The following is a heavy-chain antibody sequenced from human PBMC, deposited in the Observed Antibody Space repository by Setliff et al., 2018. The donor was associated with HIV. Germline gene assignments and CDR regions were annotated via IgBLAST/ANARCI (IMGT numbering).Heavy chain of an antibody. V-gene: IGHV4-39*07. CDR1: GGSVSSPSNY. CDR2: VHYNGRS. J-gene: IGHJ4*02. CDR3: TRSNTSKSIDF. Sequence: SETLSLTCTVSGGSVSSPSNYWGWIRQPPGKGPEWIGSVHYNGRSFYTSSLMGRVIISLDTSKNQFSLRLTSVTAADTAVYYCTRSNTSKSIDFWDQGTPVTV.